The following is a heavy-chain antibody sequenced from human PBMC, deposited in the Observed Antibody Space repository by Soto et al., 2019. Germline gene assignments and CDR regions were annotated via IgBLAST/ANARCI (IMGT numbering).Heavy chain of an antibody. Sequence: GSLRLSCAASGFTFSSYAMSWVRQAPGKGLEWVSAISGSGGSTYYADSVKGRFTISRDNSKNTLYLQMNSLRAEDTAVYYCAKDPPSMVRGVITYNWFDPWGQGTLVTVSS. J-gene: IGHJ5*02. V-gene: IGHV3-23*01. CDR2: ISGSGGST. CDR1: GFTFSSYA. D-gene: IGHD3-10*01. CDR3: AKDPPSMVRGVITYNWFDP.